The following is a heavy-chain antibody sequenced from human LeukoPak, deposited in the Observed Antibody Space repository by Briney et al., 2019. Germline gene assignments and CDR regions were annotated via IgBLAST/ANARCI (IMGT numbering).Heavy chain of an antibody. J-gene: IGHJ4*02. D-gene: IGHD3-10*01. V-gene: IGHV1-46*01. Sequence: ASVKVSCKASGYTFTSYYMHRVRQAPGQGLEWMGIINPSGGGTSYAQKFQARVTMTRDTSTSTVYMELSSLRSEDTAVYYCARDRDYYGSGSYAYFDYWGQGTLVTVSS. CDR3: ARDRDYYGSGSYAYFDY. CDR1: GYTFTSYY. CDR2: INPSGGGT.